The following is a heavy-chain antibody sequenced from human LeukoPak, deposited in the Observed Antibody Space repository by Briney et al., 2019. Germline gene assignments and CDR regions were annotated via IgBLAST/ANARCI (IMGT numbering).Heavy chain of an antibody. V-gene: IGHV3-30*02. CDR2: IRSDGSNK. D-gene: IGHD2-15*01. CDR1: GFSFSSYG. J-gene: IGHJ4*02. CDR3: AKDHRYCSGGSCYGADY. Sequence: PGGSLRLSCGASGFSFSSYGMNWVRQAPGKGLEWVAFIRSDGSNKYYADSVKGRFTISRDDSKNTLYLQMNSLRPEDTAVYYCAKDHRYCSGGSCYGADYWGQGTLVTVSS.